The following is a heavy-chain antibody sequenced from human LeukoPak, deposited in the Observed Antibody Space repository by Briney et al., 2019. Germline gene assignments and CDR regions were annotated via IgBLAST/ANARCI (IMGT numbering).Heavy chain of an antibody. J-gene: IGHJ4*02. Sequence: SETLSLTCTVSGGSISSYYWSWIRQPPGKGLEWIGSISYSGSTNYNPSLKSRVTISIDTSKNQFSLELSSVTAADTAVYYCAQGYRYGRFDYWGQGTLVTVSS. CDR3: AQGYRYGRFDY. CDR1: GGSISSYY. V-gene: IGHV4-59*01. CDR2: ISYSGST. D-gene: IGHD5-18*01.